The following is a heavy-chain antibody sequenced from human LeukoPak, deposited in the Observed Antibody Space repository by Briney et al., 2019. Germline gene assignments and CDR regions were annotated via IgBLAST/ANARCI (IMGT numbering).Heavy chain of an antibody. Sequence: SETLSLTCTVSGYSISSGYYWGWIRQPPGKGLEWIGSIYHSGSTYYNPSLKSRVTISVDTSKNQFSLKLSSVTAADTAVYYCARGRTQDYGIDYWGQGTLVTVSS. J-gene: IGHJ4*02. CDR3: ARGRTQDYGIDY. CDR1: GYSISSGYY. D-gene: IGHD4-17*01. V-gene: IGHV4-38-2*02. CDR2: IYHSGST.